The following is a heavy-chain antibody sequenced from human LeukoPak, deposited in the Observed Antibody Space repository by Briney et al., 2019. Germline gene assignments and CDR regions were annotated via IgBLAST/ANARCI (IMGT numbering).Heavy chain of an antibody. Sequence: PGGSLRLSRAASRLTSCSYAMSSGRQAPGKGLEWVSSIAGSSGYISYADSVKGRFTISRDNAKKSLYLQMTSLTAEDTAVYYCVRDRGAYCGGDCYLGFDYWGRGTLVTVSS. CDR3: VRDRGAYCGGDCYLGFDY. CDR1: RLTSCSYA. D-gene: IGHD2-21*02. J-gene: IGHJ4*01. V-gene: IGHV3-21*01. CDR2: IAGSSGYI.